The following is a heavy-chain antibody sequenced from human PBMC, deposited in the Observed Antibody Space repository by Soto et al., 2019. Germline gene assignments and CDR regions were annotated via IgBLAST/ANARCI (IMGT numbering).Heavy chain of an antibody. CDR1: GGSVSTGVHY. V-gene: IGHV4-61*08. D-gene: IGHD6-13*01. CDR3: ARGYYTSWYWFDR. J-gene: IGHJ2*01. Sequence: QVQLQESGPGLVKPSETLSLPCTVSVSGGSVSTGVHYWSWIRQPPGKGLEWIGYIYYSGSTNYNPSLKNRVTISVDTSKNQFSLKLTAVTAADTAVYYCARGYYTSWYWFDRWGRGTLVTVSS. CDR2: IYYSGST.